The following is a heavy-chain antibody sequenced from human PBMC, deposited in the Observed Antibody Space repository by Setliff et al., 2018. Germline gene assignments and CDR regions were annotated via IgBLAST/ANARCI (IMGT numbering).Heavy chain of an antibody. CDR3: ARDPRDGSSSPMADN. J-gene: IGHJ4*02. Sequence: GGSLRLSCAASGFTFGDYWMSWVRQAPGKGLEWVAIIKQDGSETVYADSVKGRFTISRDNAKTTLYLQMNSLRVEDTAVYFCARDPRDGSSSPMADNWGQGTLVTVSS. CDR1: GFTFGDYW. CDR2: IKQDGSET. D-gene: IGHD3-10*01. V-gene: IGHV3-7*01.